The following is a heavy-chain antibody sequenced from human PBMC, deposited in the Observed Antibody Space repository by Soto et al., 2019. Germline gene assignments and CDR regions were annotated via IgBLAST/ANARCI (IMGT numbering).Heavy chain of an antibody. V-gene: IGHV3-23*01. CDR1: GFTFSSYA. CDR3: AKSILPRWPPSIDY. Sequence: LRLSCAASGFTFSSYAMSWVRQAPGKGLEWVSAISGSGGSTYYADSVKGRFTISRDNSKNTLYLQMNSLRAEDTAVYYCAKSILPRWPPSIDYWGQGTLVTVSS. J-gene: IGHJ4*02. D-gene: IGHD2-15*01. CDR2: ISGSGGST.